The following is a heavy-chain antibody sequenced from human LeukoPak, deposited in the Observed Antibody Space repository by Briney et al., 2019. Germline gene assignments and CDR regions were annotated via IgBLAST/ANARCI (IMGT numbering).Heavy chain of an antibody. D-gene: IGHD2-8*02. CDR2: IYYSGTS. CDR1: GGSISDDTYY. CDR3: ARLHCTGPGCVPLDP. V-gene: IGHV4-39*01. Sequence: SETLSLTCTVSGGSISDDTYYWGWIRQPPGKGLEWIGSIYYSGTSSYNPSLESRGTMSVDTSKNQLSLRLRSVTATDTAVYCCARLHCTGPGCVPLDPGGHGTLVTAS. J-gene: IGHJ5*02.